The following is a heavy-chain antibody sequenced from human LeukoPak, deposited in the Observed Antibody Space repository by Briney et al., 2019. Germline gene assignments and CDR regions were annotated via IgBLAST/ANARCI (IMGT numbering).Heavy chain of an antibody. V-gene: IGHV1-69*01. J-gene: IGHJ6*02. CDR3: ARGPQVVTPVTSSYYYGMDV. CDR1: GGTFSSYA. D-gene: IGHD4-23*01. CDR2: IIPIFGTA. Sequence: SVKVSCKASGGTFSSYAISWVRQAPGQGLEWVGGIIPIFGTANYAQKFQGRVTITADESTSTAYMELSSLRSEDTAVYYCARGPQVVTPVTSSYYYGMDVWGQGTTVTVSS.